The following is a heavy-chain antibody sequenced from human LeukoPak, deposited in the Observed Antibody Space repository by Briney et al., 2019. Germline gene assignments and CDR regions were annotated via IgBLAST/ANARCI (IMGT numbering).Heavy chain of an antibody. V-gene: IGHV3-30*18. Sequence: PGRSLRLSCAASGFTFSSYGMHWVRQAPGKGLEWVAVISDDGSNKYYADSVKDRFTISRDNSKNTLYLQMNSLRAEDTAVYYCAKHLASFGELFRGFDYWGQGTLVTVSS. CDR2: ISDDGSNK. J-gene: IGHJ4*02. D-gene: IGHD3-10*01. CDR1: GFTFSSYG. CDR3: AKHLASFGELFRGFDY.